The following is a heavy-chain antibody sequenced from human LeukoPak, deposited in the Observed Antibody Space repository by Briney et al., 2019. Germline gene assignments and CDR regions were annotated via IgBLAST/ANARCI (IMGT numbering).Heavy chain of an antibody. V-gene: IGHV5-51*01. CDR2: IYPGDSDT. CDR1: GNTFTNYW. Sequence: GESLKISCQGSGNTFTNYWVAWVRQMPGKGLEWMGIIYPGDSDTRYSPSFQGQVTISADKSISTAYLQWSSLKASDTAMYYCARPLTGPPRDAFDIWGQGTMVTVSS. J-gene: IGHJ3*02. CDR3: ARPLTGPPRDAFDI. D-gene: IGHD7-27*01.